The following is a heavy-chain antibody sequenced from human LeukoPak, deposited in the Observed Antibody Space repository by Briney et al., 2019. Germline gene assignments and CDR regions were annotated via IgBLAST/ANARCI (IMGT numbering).Heavy chain of an antibody. D-gene: IGHD6-6*01. J-gene: IGHJ6*03. CDR3: ARDGIAARRRDYYYYMDV. CDR1: GFTFSSYS. Sequence: GGSLRLSCAASGFTFSSYSMNWVRQAPGKGLEWVSYISSSSSTIYYADSVKGRFTISRDNAKNSLYLQMNSLRAEDTAVYYCARDGIAARRRDYYYYMDVWGKGTTVTVSS. V-gene: IGHV3-48*01. CDR2: ISSSSSTI.